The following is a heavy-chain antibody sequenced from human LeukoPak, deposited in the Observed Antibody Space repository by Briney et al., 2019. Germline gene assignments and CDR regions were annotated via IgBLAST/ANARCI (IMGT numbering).Heavy chain of an antibody. V-gene: IGHV3-74*01. CDR3: ARGNWGPDY. D-gene: IGHD7-27*01. CDR1: GFSLNSFW. J-gene: IGHJ4*02. Sequence: GGSLRLSCVVSGFSLNSFWMDWVRQAPGKGLVWVSGINSDGSWTGYADPVQGRFSISRDTGKNTVYLQMNSLRADDTAVYFCARGNWGPDYWGQGTLVTVSS. CDR2: INSDGSWT.